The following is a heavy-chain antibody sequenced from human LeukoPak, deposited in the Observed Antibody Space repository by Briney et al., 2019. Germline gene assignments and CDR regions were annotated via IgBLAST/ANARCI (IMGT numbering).Heavy chain of an antibody. Sequence: ASVKVSCKVSGYTLTELSMHWVRQAPGKGLEWMGGFDPEDGETIYAQKFQGRVTMTEDTSTDTAYMELRSLRSEDTAVYYCATDLNCGSYSPDRYGMDVWGQGTTVTVSS. CDR3: ATDLNCGSYSPDRYGMDV. D-gene: IGHD1-26*01. V-gene: IGHV1-24*01. CDR2: FDPEDGET. CDR1: GYTLTELS. J-gene: IGHJ6*02.